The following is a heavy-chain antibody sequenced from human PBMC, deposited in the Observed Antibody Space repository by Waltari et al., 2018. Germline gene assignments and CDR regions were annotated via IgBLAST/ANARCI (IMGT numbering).Heavy chain of an antibody. V-gene: IGHV3-53*04. CDR1: GFTVSGHY. J-gene: IGHJ5*02. CDR2: IYSGGST. Sequence: EVQLVESGGGLVQPGGSLRLSCAASGFTVSGHYLSWVPRAPGKGLEWVSVIYSGGSTYYADSVKGRFTISRDNAKNSLYLQMNSLRAEDTAVYYCATQIDHYYENWFDPWGQGTLVTVSS. D-gene: IGHD1-26*01. CDR3: ATQIDHYYENWFDP.